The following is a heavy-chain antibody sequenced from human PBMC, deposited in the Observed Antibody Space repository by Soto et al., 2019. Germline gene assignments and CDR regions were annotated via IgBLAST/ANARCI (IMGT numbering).Heavy chain of an antibody. CDR3: ARRYYDILTGYFDY. J-gene: IGHJ4*02. V-gene: IGHV1-18*01. D-gene: IGHD3-9*01. Sequence: ASLKLSCKASGYPFTSYVISWVRQAPGQGLEWMGWISAYNGNTNYAQKLQGRVTMTTDTSTSTAYMELRSLRSDDTAVYYCARRYYDILTGYFDYWGQGTLVTVS. CDR1: GYPFTSYV. CDR2: ISAYNGNT.